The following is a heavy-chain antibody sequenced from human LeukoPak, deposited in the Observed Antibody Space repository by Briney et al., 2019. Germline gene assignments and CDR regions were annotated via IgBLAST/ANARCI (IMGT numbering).Heavy chain of an antibody. V-gene: IGHV1-2*02. D-gene: IGHD6-19*01. CDR3: ADEFGLKWLAD. CDR1: AYTFSAYY. CDR2: INPNNGGT. J-gene: IGHJ4*02. Sequence: ASVKVSCEASAYTFSAYYMHWVRQAPGQGLEWMGWINPNNGGTNYAQKFQGRVTMTRDTSISTAYMELSRLRSDDTAIYYCADEFGLKWLADWGQGTLVTVSS.